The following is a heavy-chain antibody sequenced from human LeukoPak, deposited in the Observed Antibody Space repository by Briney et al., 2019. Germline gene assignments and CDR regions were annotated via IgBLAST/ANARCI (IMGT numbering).Heavy chain of an antibody. CDR2: IYWNDDD. Sequence: SGPTLVNPTETLTLTCTCSGFSVRSRGVAVGWIRQPPGKALEWLCHIYWNDDDLYSTSLRSRLTITRDTSENQVVLTMTNMDPVDTATYYCAHLTTSAYYYDYWGQGTLVTVSS. J-gene: IGHJ4*02. CDR1: GFSVRSRGVA. V-gene: IGHV2-5*01. CDR3: AHLTTSAYYYDY. D-gene: IGHD1-1*01.